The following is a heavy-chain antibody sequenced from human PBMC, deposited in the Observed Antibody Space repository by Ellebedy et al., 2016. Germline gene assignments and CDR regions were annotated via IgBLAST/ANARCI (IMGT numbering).Heavy chain of an antibody. CDR2: INPNSGGT. V-gene: IGHV1-2*02. CDR3: ARAAGYSSSCPTR. D-gene: IGHD6-13*01. CDR1: GYTFTGYY. J-gene: IGHJ4*02. Sequence: ASVKVSCKASGYTFTGYYMHWVRQAPGQGLEWMGWINPNSGGTNYAQKLQGRVTMTRDTSTSTVYMELSSLRSEDTAVYYCARAAGYSSSCPTRWGQGTLVTVSS.